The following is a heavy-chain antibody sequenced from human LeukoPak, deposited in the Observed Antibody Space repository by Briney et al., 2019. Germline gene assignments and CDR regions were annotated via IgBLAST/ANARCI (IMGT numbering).Heavy chain of an antibody. CDR1: GGTFSSYA. D-gene: IGHD2-2*01. Sequence: SVKVSCKASGGTFSSYAISWVRQAPGQGLEWMGRIIPIFGTANYAQKFQGRVTITTDESTSTAYMELSSLRSEDTAVYYCAGAYCSSTSCPWWFDPWGQGTLVTVSS. CDR3: AGAYCSSTSCPWWFDP. J-gene: IGHJ5*02. V-gene: IGHV1-69*05. CDR2: IIPIFGTA.